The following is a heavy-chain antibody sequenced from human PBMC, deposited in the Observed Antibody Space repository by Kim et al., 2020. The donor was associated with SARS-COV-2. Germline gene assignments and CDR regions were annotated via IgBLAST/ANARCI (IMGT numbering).Heavy chain of an antibody. CDR1: GYTFTSYY. CDR3: AGIAAAGTDPRGSRSHSELVYYYYGMDV. J-gene: IGHJ6*02. D-gene: IGHD6-13*01. CDR2: INPSGGST. Sequence: ASVKVSCKASGYTFTSYYMHWVRQAPGQGLEWMGIINPSGGSTSYAQKFQGRVTMTRDTSTRTVYMELSSLRSEDTAVYYCAGIAAAGTDPRGSRSHSELVYYYYGMDVWGQGATVTASS. V-gene: IGHV1-46*01.